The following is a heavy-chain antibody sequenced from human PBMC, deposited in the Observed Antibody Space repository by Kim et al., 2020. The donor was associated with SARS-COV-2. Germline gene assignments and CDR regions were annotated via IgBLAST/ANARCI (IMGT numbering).Heavy chain of an antibody. V-gene: IGHV4-59*01. CDR3: ARAEPGFTVTTFPHFDY. Sequence: LKSRVTISVDTSKNQFSLKLSSVTAADTAVYYCARAEPGFTVTTFPHFDYWGQGTLVTVSS. D-gene: IGHD4-17*01. J-gene: IGHJ4*02.